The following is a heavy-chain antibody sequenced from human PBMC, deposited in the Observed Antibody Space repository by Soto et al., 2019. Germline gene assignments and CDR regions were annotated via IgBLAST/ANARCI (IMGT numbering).Heavy chain of an antibody. Sequence: GGSLRLSCAASGFTFRSYWMHWVRQAPGKGLEWVSNINKDGSNKNYVDSVKGRFTISRDNAKNSLYLQMNSLRAEDTAVYYCARESSITILGSNIDYWGQGTLVTVSS. D-gene: IGHD3-3*01. CDR1: GFTFRSYW. CDR2: INKDGSNK. J-gene: IGHJ4*02. V-gene: IGHV3-7*01. CDR3: ARESSITILGSNIDY.